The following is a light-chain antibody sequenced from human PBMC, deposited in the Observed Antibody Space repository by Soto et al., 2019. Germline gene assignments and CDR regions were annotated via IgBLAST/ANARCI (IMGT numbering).Light chain of an antibody. CDR2: KSN. CDR3: AAWDDSLNGPV. Sequence: QSVLTQPPSASGTPGQRVTISCSGKSYNIGSNYIYWFQQLPGTAPKLLKNKSNQRPSGVPDRFSGSKSGTSASLAISGLRFEDDADYYCAAWDDSLNGPVFGTGTRSPA. J-gene: IGLJ1*01. CDR1: SYNIGSNY. V-gene: IGLV1-47*01.